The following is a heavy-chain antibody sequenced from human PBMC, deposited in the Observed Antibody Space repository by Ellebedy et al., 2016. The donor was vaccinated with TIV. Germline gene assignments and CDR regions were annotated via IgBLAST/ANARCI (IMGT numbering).Heavy chain of an antibody. CDR1: GFTFGDYA. V-gene: IGHV3-49*03. D-gene: IGHD5-24*01. CDR2: ITGKGFGGAT. Sequence: GESLKISCTASGFTFGDYAMSWFRQPPGKGLEWVGLITGKGFGGATECAASVKGRFTISRDDSNSIAYLQLNSLTTEDTAVYYCARDTYGHTAPPFFWGQGTLVTVSS. CDR3: ARDTYGHTAPPFF. J-gene: IGHJ4*02.